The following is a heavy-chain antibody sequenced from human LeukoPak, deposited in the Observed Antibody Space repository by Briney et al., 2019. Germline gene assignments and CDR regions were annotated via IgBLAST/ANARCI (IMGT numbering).Heavy chain of an antibody. CDR2: ITSSSSYI. CDR3: ARDGDYGDYASDY. J-gene: IGHJ4*02. Sequence: PGGSLRLSCAASGFTFSSYSMNWVRQAPGKGLEWVSSITSSSSYIYYADSVKGRFTISRDNAKNSLYLQMNSLRAEDTAVYYCARDGDYGDYASDYWGQGTLVTVSS. D-gene: IGHD4-17*01. V-gene: IGHV3-21*01. CDR1: GFTFSSYS.